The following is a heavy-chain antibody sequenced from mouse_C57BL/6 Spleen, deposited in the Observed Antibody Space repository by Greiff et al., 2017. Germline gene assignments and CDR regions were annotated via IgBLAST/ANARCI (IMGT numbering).Heavy chain of an antibody. CDR1: GYTFTSYW. CDR3: AREEGYYYGSSYLYYAMDY. J-gene: IGHJ4*01. D-gene: IGHD1-1*01. Sequence: VKLQESGAELVKPGASVKLSCKASGYTFTSYWMHWVKQRPGRGLEWIGRIDPNSGGTKYNEKFKSKATLTVDKPSSTAYMQLSSLTSEDSAVYYCAREEGYYYGSSYLYYAMDYWGQGTSVTVSS. V-gene: IGHV1-72*01. CDR2: IDPNSGGT.